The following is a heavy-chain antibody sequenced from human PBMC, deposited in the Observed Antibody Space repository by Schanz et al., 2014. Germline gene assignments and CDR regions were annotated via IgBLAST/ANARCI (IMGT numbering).Heavy chain of an antibody. CDR1: GYIFNDYG. CDR2: ISAHNGNT. CDR3: ARDNFRFYY. V-gene: IGHV1-18*01. J-gene: IGHJ4*02. Sequence: QVQLVQSEGEVKKPGASVKVSCKASGYIFNDYGLTWVRQASGQGLEWMGWISAHNGNTNYAQKFQGRVTMFTDTSTSTAYMELRSLRSDDTAVYYCARDNFRFYYWGQGTLVTVSS. D-gene: IGHD3-3*01.